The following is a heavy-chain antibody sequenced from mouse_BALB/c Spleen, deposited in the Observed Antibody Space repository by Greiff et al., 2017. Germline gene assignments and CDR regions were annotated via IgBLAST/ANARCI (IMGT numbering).Heavy chain of an antibody. V-gene: IGHV5-4*02. Sequence: EVQGVESGGGLVKPGGSLKLSCAASGFTFSDYYMYWVRQTPEKRLEWVATISDGGSYTYYPDSVKGRFTISRDNARNILYLQMSSLRSEDTAMYYCARGFTTATGFDYWGQGTTLTVSS. D-gene: IGHD1-2*01. CDR3: ARGFTTATGFDY. CDR1: GFTFSDYY. J-gene: IGHJ2*01. CDR2: ISDGGSYT.